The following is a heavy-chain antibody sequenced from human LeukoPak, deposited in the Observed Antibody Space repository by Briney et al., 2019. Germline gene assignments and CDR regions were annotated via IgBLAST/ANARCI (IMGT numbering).Heavy chain of an antibody. Sequence: ASVRVSCKASGYTFTSFDIFWVRQATGQGLEWMGWMSPNSGNTGSAQKFQGRVTFTSDTSISTSFMELSSLRSEDTAIYYCARGRPDTSVPRTYYMDVWGKGTTVTVSS. J-gene: IGHJ6*03. CDR1: GYTFTSFD. D-gene: IGHD5-18*01. CDR2: MSPNSGNT. CDR3: ARGRPDTSVPRTYYMDV. V-gene: IGHV1-8*01.